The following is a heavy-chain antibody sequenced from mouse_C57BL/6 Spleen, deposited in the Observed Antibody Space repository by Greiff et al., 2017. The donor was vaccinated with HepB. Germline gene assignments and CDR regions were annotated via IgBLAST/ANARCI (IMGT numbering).Heavy chain of an antibody. CDR1: GYSFTDYN. CDR3: ARDYGSSPWYFDV. CDR2: INPNYGTT. V-gene: IGHV1-39*01. Sequence: VQLQHSGPELVKPGASVKISCKASGYSFTDYNMNWVKQSNGKSLEWIGVINPNYGTTSYNQKFKGKATLTVDQSASTAYMQLNSLASEDAAVYYCARDYGSSPWYFDVWGTGTTVTVSS. D-gene: IGHD1-1*01. J-gene: IGHJ1*03.